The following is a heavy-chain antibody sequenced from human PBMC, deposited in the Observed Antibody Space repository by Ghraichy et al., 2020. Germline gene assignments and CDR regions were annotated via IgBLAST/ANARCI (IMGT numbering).Heavy chain of an antibody. Sequence: ESLNISCTVSGGSISSPYCGWIRQPPGKGLEWIGFSHYSGSTNSNPSLKSRVTISIDTSQNQFSLKLTSVTAADTAVYYCAKGRLRSALDIWGQGTMVTVSS. D-gene: IGHD2-15*01. CDR1: GGSISSPY. J-gene: IGHJ3*02. V-gene: IGHV4-59*11. CDR2: SHYSGST. CDR3: AKGRLRSALDI.